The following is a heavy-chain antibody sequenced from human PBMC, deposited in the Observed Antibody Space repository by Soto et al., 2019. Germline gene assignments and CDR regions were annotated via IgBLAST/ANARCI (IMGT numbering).Heavy chain of an antibody. D-gene: IGHD2-15*01. V-gene: IGHV1-18*01. J-gene: IGHJ4*02. Sequence: ASVKASCKASGYTFISYGITWVRQAPGQRLEWMGWIGSNNGHTTYAQKLQGRVTMSTDTSTSTAYMGLGSLRFDDTAVYFCARAAVVVGATSSLLHWGQGTLVTVSS. CDR1: GYTFISYG. CDR2: IGSNNGHT. CDR3: ARAAVVVGATSSLLH.